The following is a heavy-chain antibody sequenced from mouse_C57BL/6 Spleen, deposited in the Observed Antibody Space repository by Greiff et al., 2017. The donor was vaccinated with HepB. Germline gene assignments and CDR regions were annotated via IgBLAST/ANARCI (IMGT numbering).Heavy chain of an antibody. V-gene: IGHV1-69*01. CDR3: ARIYYDSGY. J-gene: IGHJ2*01. CDR1: GYTFTSYW. Sequence: QVQLQQPGAELVMPGASVKLSCKASGYTFTSYWMHWVKQRPGQGLEWIGEIDPSDSYTNYNQKFKGKSTLTVDKASSTAYMQLSSLTSEDSAVYYCARIYYDSGYWGQGTTLTVSS. CDR2: IDPSDSYT. D-gene: IGHD1-1*01.